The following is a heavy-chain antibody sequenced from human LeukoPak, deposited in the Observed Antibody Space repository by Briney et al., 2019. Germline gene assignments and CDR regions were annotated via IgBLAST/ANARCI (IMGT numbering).Heavy chain of an antibody. V-gene: IGHV4-59*08. J-gene: IGHJ2*01. CDR1: GGSIRSYF. D-gene: IGHD5-24*01. CDR3: ARQMSTITGYFDL. Sequence: PSETLSLTCTVSGGSIRSYFWSRIRQPPGKGLEWIGYIYYSGTTNYNPSLKSRVTISVGTSKNQFSLKLSSVTAADTAVYYCARQMSTITGYFDLWGRGTLVTVSS. CDR2: IYYSGTT.